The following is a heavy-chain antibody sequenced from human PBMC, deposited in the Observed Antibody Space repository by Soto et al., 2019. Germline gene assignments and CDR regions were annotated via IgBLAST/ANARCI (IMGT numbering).Heavy chain of an antibody. Sequence: ASVKVSCKASGYTFTSYAMHWVRQAPGQRLEWMGWINAGNGNTKYSQKFQGRVTITRDTSASTAYMELSSLRSEDTAVYYCAREGYYYDSSGQENLVYYYYGMDVWGQGTTVTVSS. J-gene: IGHJ6*02. D-gene: IGHD3-22*01. CDR2: INAGNGNT. CDR1: GYTFTSYA. V-gene: IGHV1-3*01. CDR3: AREGYYYDSSGQENLVYYYYGMDV.